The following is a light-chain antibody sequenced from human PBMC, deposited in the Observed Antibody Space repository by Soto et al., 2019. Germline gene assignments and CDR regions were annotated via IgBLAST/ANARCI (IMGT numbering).Light chain of an antibody. J-gene: IGKJ4*01. V-gene: IGKV3-15*01. CDR2: GAY. CDR1: QSVSSN. Sequence: EIVLTQSPATLSVSPGERATISCRASQSVSSNLAWYQQKPGQAPRLLIYGAYTRATGIPARFSGSWSGTGFTLTISSLQSEDFALYYCQQYNNWPVFGGGTKVDIK. CDR3: QQYNNWPV.